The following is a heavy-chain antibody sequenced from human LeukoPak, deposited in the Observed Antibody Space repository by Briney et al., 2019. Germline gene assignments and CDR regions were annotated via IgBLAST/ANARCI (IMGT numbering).Heavy chain of an antibody. J-gene: IGHJ4*02. CDR2: INWNGGST. Sequence: GGSQRLSCAASGFTFDDYGMSWVRQAPGKGLEWVSGINWNGGSTGYAHSVKGRFTISRDNAKNSLYLQMNSLSAEDTALYYCARAISTSASRAFDYWGQGTLVTVSS. CDR1: GFTFDDYG. CDR3: ARAISTSASRAFDY. V-gene: IGHV3-20*04. D-gene: IGHD2-2*01.